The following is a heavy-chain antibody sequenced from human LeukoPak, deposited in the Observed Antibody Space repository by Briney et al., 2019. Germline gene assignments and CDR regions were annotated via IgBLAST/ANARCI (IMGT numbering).Heavy chain of an antibody. CDR1: GFTFSSYA. CDR2: ISGSGGST. Sequence: PGGSLRLSCAASGFTFSSYAMSWVRQAPGKGLEWVSAISGSGGSTYYADSVKDRFTISRDNSKNTLYLQMNSLRAEDTAVYYCTKDVSAHFQLWGQGTMVTVSS. V-gene: IGHV3-23*01. CDR3: TKDVSAHFQL. J-gene: IGHJ3*01. D-gene: IGHD3-3*02.